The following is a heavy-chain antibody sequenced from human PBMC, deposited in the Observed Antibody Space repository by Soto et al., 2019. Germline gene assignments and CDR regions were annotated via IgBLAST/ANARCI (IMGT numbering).Heavy chain of an antibody. J-gene: IGHJ5*02. V-gene: IGHV4-39*01. Sequence: SETLSLTCTVSGGSISSSSYYWGWIRQPPGKGLEWIGSIYYSGSTYYNPSLKSRVTISVDTSKNEFSLKLSSVTAADTAVFYCASGIFSYDCWFDPWGQGTMVTVSS. CDR1: GGSISSSSYY. D-gene: IGHD3-16*01. CDR3: ASGIFSYDCWFDP. CDR2: IYYSGST.